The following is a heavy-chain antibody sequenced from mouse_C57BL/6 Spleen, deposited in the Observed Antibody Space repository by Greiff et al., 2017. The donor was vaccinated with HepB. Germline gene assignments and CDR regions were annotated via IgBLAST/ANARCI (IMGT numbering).Heavy chain of an antibody. V-gene: IGHV1-80*01. D-gene: IGHD1-1*02. CDR1: GYAFSSYW. CDR2: IYPGDGDT. Sequence: LVESGAELVKPGASVKISCKASGYAFSSYWMNWVKQRPGKGLEWIGQIYPGDGDTNYNGKFKGKATLTADKSSSTAYMQLSSLTSEDSAVYFCAREGVVLAGDYWGQGTSVTVSS. CDR3: AREGVVLAGDY. J-gene: IGHJ4*01.